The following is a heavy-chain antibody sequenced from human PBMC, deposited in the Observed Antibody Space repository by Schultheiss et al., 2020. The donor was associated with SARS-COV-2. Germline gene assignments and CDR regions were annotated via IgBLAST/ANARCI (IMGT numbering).Heavy chain of an antibody. J-gene: IGHJ3*02. V-gene: IGHV4-34*01. CDR3: ARDHRNAFDI. D-gene: IGHD1-1*01. CDR2: INHSGST. Sequence: GSLRLSCAVYGGSFSGYYWSWIRQPPGKGLEWIGEINHSGSTNYNPSLKSRVTISVDTSKNQFSLKLSSVTAADTAVYYCARDHRNAFDIWGQGTMVTVSS. CDR1: GGSFSGYY.